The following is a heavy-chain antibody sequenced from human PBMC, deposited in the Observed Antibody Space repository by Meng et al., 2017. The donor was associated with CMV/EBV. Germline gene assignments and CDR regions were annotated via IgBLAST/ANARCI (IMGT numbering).Heavy chain of an antibody. V-gene: IGHV3-7*01. CDR3: ARDRYYDFWSGYYSDYYYGMDV. D-gene: IGHD3-3*01. CDR2: IKQDGSEK. J-gene: IGHJ6*02. Sequence: GGSLRLSCAASGFTFSSYWMSWVRPAPGKGLEWVANIKQDGSEKYYVDSVKGRFTISRDNAKNSLYLQMNSLRAEDTAVYYCARDRYYDFWSGYYSDYYYGMDVWGQGTTVTVSS. CDR1: GFTFSSYW.